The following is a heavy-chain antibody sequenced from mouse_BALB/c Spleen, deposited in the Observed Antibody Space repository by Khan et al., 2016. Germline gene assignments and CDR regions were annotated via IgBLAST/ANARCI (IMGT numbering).Heavy chain of an antibody. D-gene: IGHD4-1*01. CDR3: ARELGRWFAY. Sequence: QVQLKESGPGLVAPSQSLSITCTVSAFSLTSYGVHWVRQPPGKGLEWLGVIWAGGSTNYNSALMSRLSISKDNSKSQVFLKMNSLQTDDTAMYYCARELGRWFAYWGQGTLVTVSA. CDR2: IWAGGST. V-gene: IGHV2-9*02. J-gene: IGHJ3*01. CDR1: AFSLTSYG.